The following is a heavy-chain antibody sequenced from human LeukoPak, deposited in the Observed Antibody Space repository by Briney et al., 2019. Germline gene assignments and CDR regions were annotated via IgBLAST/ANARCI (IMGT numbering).Heavy chain of an antibody. V-gene: IGHV3-33*01. CDR3: ARDSGGHPFDY. J-gene: IGHJ4*02. CDR1: GFTFSSYG. Sequence: GGSLRLSCAASGFTFSSYGMHWVRQAPGKGLEWVAVIWYDGSNKYYADSVKGRFTISRDNSKNTLYLQMNSLRAEDTAVYYCARDSGGHPFDYWGQGTLVTVSS. D-gene: IGHD3-10*01. CDR2: IWYDGSNK.